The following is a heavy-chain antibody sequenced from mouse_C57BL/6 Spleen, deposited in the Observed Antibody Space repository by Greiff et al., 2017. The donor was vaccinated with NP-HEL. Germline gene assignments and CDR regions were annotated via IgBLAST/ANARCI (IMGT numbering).Heavy chain of an antibody. V-gene: IGHV1-42*01. CDR2: INPSTGGT. D-gene: IGHD2-2*01. CDR1: GYSFTGYY. Sequence: VQLQQSGPELVKPGASVKISCKASGYSFTGYYMNWVKQSPEKSLEWIGEINPSTGGTTYNQKFKAKATLTVDKSSSTAYMQLKSLTSEDSAVYDWARRGYDGDFDYWGQGTTLTVSS. CDR3: ARRGYDGDFDY. J-gene: IGHJ2*01.